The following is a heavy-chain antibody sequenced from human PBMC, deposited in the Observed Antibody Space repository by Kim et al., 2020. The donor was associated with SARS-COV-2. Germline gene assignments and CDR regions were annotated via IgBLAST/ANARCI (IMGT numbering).Heavy chain of an antibody. CDR3: AKDFGYCSGGSCVMSAFDI. D-gene: IGHD2-15*01. CDR1: GFTFDDYA. CDR2: ISGDGGST. J-gene: IGHJ3*02. V-gene: IGHV3-43*02. Sequence: GGSLRLSCAASGFTFDDYAMHWVRQAPGKGLEWVSLISGDGGSTYYADSVKGRFTISRDNSKNSLYLQMNSLRTEDTALYYCAKDFGYCSGGSCVMSAFDIWGQGTMVTVSS.